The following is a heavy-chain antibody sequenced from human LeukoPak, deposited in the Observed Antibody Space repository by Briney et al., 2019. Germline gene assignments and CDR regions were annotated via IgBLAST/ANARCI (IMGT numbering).Heavy chain of an antibody. V-gene: IGHV1-8*03. CDR2: MNPNSGNT. D-gene: IGHD1-26*01. J-gene: IGHJ4*02. CDR3: ARTRRWVEERVLYYFDY. Sequence: GASVKVSCKASGYTFTSYDINWVRQATGQGLEWMGWMNPNSGNTGYAQKFQGRVTITRNTSISTAYMELSSLRSEDTAVYYCARTRRWVEERVLYYFDYWGQGTLVTVSS. CDR1: GYTFTSYD.